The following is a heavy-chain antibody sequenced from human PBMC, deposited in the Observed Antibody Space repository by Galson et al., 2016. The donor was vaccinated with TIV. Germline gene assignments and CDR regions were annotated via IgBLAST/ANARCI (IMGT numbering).Heavy chain of an antibody. CDR3: AKDGPWGGVLQLDI. CDR1: GFTFNKYA. Sequence: SLRLSCATSGFTFNKYAMSWVRQAPGKGLEWVSSISTHGQNTYYADSVKGRFTISRDNSKNTLYMQMNSLRAEDTAVYYCAKDGPWGGVLQLDIWGQGTLVTVSP. J-gene: IGHJ4*02. V-gene: IGHV3-23*01. D-gene: IGHD3-16*01. CDR2: ISTHGQNT.